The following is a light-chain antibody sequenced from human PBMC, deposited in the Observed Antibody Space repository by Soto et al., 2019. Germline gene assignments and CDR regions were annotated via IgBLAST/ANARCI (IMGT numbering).Light chain of an antibody. Sequence: DIQMTQSPSSLSASVGDRVTITCRASQSISSYLNWYQQKPGKAPKLLIYAASSLQSGVPSRFSGSGSGTDFTLTISSLQPEDFATYYCQQSYGTPFTCGPGTKVDIK. CDR1: QSISSY. CDR2: AAS. CDR3: QQSYGTPFT. V-gene: IGKV1-39*01. J-gene: IGKJ3*01.